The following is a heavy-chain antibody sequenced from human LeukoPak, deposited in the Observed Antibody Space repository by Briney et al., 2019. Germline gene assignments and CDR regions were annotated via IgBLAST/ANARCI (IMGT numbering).Heavy chain of an antibody. Sequence: HPGGSLRLSCAASGFTFSSYAMHWVRQAPGKGLEWVAVISYDGSNKYYADSVKGRFTISRDNSKNTLYLQMNSLRAEDTAVYYCARDRVVVVVQPDRHLDYWGQGTLVTVSS. CDR3: ARDRVVVVVQPDRHLDY. D-gene: IGHD2-15*01. CDR2: ISYDGSNK. V-gene: IGHV3-30*04. J-gene: IGHJ4*02. CDR1: GFTFSSYA.